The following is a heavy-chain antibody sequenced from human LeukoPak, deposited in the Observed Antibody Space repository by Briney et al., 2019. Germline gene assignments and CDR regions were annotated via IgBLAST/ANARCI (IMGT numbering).Heavy chain of an antibody. CDR1: GFTLSDYY. Sequence: GGSLRLSCAGSGFTLSDYYTSWIRQAPGKGLEWVAVLGNSDNNIFYSDSVKGRFTISRDNAKNSVNSLRAEDTAVYFCAREQWYRFDNWGQGALVTVSS. D-gene: IGHD2-2*01. J-gene: IGHJ4*02. CDR2: LGNSDNNI. V-gene: IGHV3-11*01. CDR3: AREQWYRFDN.